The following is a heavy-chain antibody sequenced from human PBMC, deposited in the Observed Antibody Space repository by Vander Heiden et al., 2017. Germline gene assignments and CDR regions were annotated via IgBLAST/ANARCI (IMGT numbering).Heavy chain of an antibody. CDR1: GFTVSSTY. D-gene: IGHD3-22*01. CDR3: ARHTTYYYDSSGYSDY. Sequence: EVQLVESGGGLIQPGGSLRLSCAASGFTVSSTYMSWVRQAPGKGLEWVSVIYSGGSTYYADSVKGRFTISRDNSKNTLYLQMNSLRAEDTAVYYCARHTTYYYDSSGYSDYWGQGNLVTVSS. J-gene: IGHJ4*02. V-gene: IGHV3-53*01. CDR2: IYSGGST.